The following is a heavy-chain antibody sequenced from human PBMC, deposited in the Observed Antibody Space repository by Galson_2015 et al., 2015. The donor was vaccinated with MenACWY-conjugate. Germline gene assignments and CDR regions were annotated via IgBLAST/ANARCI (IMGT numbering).Heavy chain of an antibody. Sequence: QSGAEVKKPGESLKISCKGSGSSFTNYWIAWVRQMPGKGLEWVGLIDPVNSNIRYSPSFQGQVTISADESISTAYLQWSSLKASDTSTYYCARHPPGGRGMDVWGRGTTVTVSS. CDR1: GSSFTNYW. J-gene: IGHJ6*02. V-gene: IGHV5-51*01. D-gene: IGHD1-26*01. CDR3: ARHPPGGRGMDV. CDR2: IDPVNSNI.